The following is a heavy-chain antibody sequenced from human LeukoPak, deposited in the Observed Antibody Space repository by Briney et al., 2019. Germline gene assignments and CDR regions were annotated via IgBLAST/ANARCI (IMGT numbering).Heavy chain of an antibody. CDR1: GFTFANYA. Sequence: GGSLRLSCAASGFTFANYAMSWVRQAPGKGLEWISTISSTGGSTYYADSVKGRFTISRDNSKNTLYLQMNSLRVEDTAIYYCAKDPSPYCGGDCYFDCWGQGTLVTVSS. D-gene: IGHD2-21*02. V-gene: IGHV3-23*01. CDR2: ISSTGGST. CDR3: AKDPSPYCGGDCYFDC. J-gene: IGHJ4*02.